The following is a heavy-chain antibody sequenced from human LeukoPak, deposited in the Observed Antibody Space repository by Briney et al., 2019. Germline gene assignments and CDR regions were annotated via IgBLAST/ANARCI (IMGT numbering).Heavy chain of an antibody. J-gene: IGHJ4*02. Sequence: ASVKVSCKASGYTFTGNHMHWVRQAPGQGLEWMGWINPNSGGTNYAQKFQGRVIMTRDTSTTTVYMELSSLKSEDTAVYYCARWTGTTGLDYWGQGTLVTVSS. V-gene: IGHV1-2*02. CDR3: ARWTGTTGLDY. CDR1: GYTFTGNH. D-gene: IGHD1-1*01. CDR2: INPNSGGT.